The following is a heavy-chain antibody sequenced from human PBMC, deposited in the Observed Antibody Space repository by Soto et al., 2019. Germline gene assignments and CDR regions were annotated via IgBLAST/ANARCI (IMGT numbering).Heavy chain of an antibody. D-gene: IGHD5-12*01. Sequence: GESLKISCKGSGYSFTSYWIGWVRQMPGKGLEWMGIIYPGDSDTRYSPSFQGQVTISADRSISTAYLQWSSLKASDTARYYCARHNHVDIVATIPDYWGQGTLVTVSS. CDR1: GYSFTSYW. V-gene: IGHV5-51*01. CDR3: ARHNHVDIVATIPDY. J-gene: IGHJ4*02. CDR2: IYPGDSDT.